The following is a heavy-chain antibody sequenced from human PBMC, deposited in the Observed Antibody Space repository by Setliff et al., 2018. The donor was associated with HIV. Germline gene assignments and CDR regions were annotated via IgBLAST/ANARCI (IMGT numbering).Heavy chain of an antibody. CDR3: AVTKMLYHFEF. V-gene: IGHV3-9*01. CDR1: GFIFDDYA. J-gene: IGHJ4*02. D-gene: IGHD2-8*01. Sequence: GGSLRLSCAASGFIFDDYAMHWVRQTPGRGLEWVSGISWNSADIDYADSVKGRFTISRDNAKKSPYLQMTSLRFDDTALYFCAVTKMLYHFEFWGPGTQVTVSS. CDR2: ISWNSADI.